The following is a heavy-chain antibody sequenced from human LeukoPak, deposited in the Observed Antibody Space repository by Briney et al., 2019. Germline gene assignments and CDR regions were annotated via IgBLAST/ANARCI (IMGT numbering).Heavy chain of an antibody. J-gene: IGHJ4*02. V-gene: IGHV3-7*03. CDR2: IKKDGSDK. D-gene: IGHD3-10*01. CDR3: ARDLEFGDEEGW. CDR1: GFTFSSYW. Sequence: PGGSLRLSCAASGFTFSSYWMSWVRQAPGRGLEWVANIKKDGSDKFYVDSVKGRFTISRDNGKDSLYLQMNSLRVEDTAVYYCARDLEFGDEEGWWGQGALVNV.